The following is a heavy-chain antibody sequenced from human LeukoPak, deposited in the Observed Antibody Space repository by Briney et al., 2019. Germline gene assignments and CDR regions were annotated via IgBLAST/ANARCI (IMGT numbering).Heavy chain of an antibody. CDR2: IYTGGTT. V-gene: IGHV3-66*01. Sequence: GGSLRLSCAASGFTVSSNPMSWVCQAPGKGLVWVSVIYTGGTTYYAGSVKGRFTISRDNSKNTLYLQMNSLRAEDTAVYYCARDVAAPGGVYFDYWGQGTLVTVSS. CDR1: GFTVSSNP. CDR3: ARDVAAPGGVYFDY. D-gene: IGHD3-16*01. J-gene: IGHJ4*02.